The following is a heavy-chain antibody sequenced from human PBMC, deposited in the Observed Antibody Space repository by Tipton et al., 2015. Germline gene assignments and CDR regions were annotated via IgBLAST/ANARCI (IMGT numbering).Heavy chain of an antibody. V-gene: IGHV3-23*01. Sequence: SLRLSCAASGFTFSDYAMTWVRQAPGKGLEWVSGIPGGGDSTYYADSVRGRFTISRDNSKNTLYLQMNSLRAEDTAIYYCAKDLGYSSGWFDFEYWGQGTLVTVSS. J-gene: IGHJ4*02. CDR3: AKDLGYSSGWFDFEY. CDR2: IPGGGDST. CDR1: GFTFSDYA. D-gene: IGHD6-19*01.